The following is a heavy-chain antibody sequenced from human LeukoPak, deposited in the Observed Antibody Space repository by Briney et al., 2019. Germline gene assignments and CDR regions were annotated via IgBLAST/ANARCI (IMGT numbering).Heavy chain of an antibody. V-gene: IGHV4-59*08. D-gene: IGHD3-3*01. CDR1: GGSISSDY. Sequence: SETLSLTCTVSGGSISSDYWSWIRQSPGQGLEWIGYCHYSGSTNSNPSLNGRVTFSVDRPRNQFSLKLTSVTAADTAVYYCARHSPRFLEYLDYWGQGTLVAVSS. CDR3: ARHSPRFLEYLDY. CDR2: CHYSGST. J-gene: IGHJ4*02.